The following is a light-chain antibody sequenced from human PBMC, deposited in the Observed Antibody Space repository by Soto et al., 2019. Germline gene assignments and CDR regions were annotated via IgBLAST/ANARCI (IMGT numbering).Light chain of an antibody. CDR2: YDD. CDR1: SSNIGNKA. J-gene: IGLJ2*01. V-gene: IGLV1-36*01. Sequence: QLVLTQPPSVSEAPRQRVTISCSGSSSNIGNKAVNWYQQLPGKAPKLLIYYDDLLPSGVSDRFSGSKSGTSASLAISGLQSEDEADYYCAAWDDSLNGLVFGGGTKLTVL. CDR3: AAWDDSLNGLV.